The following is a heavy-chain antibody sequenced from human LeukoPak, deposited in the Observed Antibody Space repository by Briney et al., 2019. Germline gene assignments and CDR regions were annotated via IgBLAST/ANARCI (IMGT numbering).Heavy chain of an antibody. J-gene: IGHJ4*02. D-gene: IGHD3-16*02. CDR3: ARGPDYDYVWGSYRPQYYFDY. CDR1: GGSISSSSYY. Sequence: PSETLSLTCTVSGGSISSSSYYWGWIRQPPGKGLEWIGSIYYSGSTYYNPSLKSRVTISVDTSKNQFSLKLSSVTAADTAVYYCARGPDYDYVWGSYRPQYYFDYWGQGTLVTVSS. CDR2: IYYSGST. V-gene: IGHV4-39*01.